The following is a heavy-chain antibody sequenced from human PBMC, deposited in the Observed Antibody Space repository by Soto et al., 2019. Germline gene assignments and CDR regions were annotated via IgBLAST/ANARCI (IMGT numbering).Heavy chain of an antibody. CDR2: IYHSGST. D-gene: IGHD6-6*01. J-gene: IGHJ4*02. CDR3: ARGSSSSPGLGDYFDY. Sequence: QVQLQESGPGLVKPSGTLSLTCAVSGGSISSSNWWSWVRQPPGKGLEWIGEIYHSGSTNYNPSLKSRLTIAVDKSKNQFSLKLSSVTAADTAVYYCARGSSSSPGLGDYFDYWGQGTLVTVSS. CDR1: GGSISSSNW. V-gene: IGHV4-4*02.